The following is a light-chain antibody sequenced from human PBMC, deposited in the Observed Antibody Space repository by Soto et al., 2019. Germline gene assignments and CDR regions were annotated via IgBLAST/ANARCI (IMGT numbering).Light chain of an antibody. CDR3: QAWDSSTVV. CDR1: KLGDKY. Sequence: SYELTQPPSVSASPGQTASITCSGDKLGDKYACWYQQKPDQSPVLVIYQDSKRPSGIPERFSGSNSGNTATLTISGTQAMDEADYYCQAWDSSTVVFGGGTKLTVL. J-gene: IGLJ2*01. CDR2: QDS. V-gene: IGLV3-1*01.